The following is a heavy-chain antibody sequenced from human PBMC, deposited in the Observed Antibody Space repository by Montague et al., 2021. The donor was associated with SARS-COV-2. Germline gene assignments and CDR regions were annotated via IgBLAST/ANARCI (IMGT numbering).Heavy chain of an antibody. CDR3: ARGTKPYYDLWL. Sequence: SETLSLTCSVGGSFAGSSYNWLRQTPGNGLEWIGDIYYSGATDYNPSLKGRVTISADTSKNEFSLELRSVSAADTAIYYCARGTKPYYDLWLWGQGTLVTVSS. J-gene: IGHJ4*02. CDR1: GGSFAGSS. D-gene: IGHD3-3*01. CDR2: IYYSGAT. V-gene: IGHV4-34*01.